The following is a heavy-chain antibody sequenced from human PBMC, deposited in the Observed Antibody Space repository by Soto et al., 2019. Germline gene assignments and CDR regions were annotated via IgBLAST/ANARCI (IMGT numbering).Heavy chain of an antibody. J-gene: IGHJ6*02. V-gene: IGHV3-33*01. Sequence: PGGSLRLSCAASGFTFSSYGMHWVRQAPGKGLEWVAVIWYDGSNKYYADSVKGRFTISRDNSKNTLYLQMNSLRAEDTAVYYCARAPRFLEWLFTDYYYGMDVWGQGTTVTVSS. CDR1: GFTFSSYG. D-gene: IGHD3-3*01. CDR3: ARAPRFLEWLFTDYYYGMDV. CDR2: IWYDGSNK.